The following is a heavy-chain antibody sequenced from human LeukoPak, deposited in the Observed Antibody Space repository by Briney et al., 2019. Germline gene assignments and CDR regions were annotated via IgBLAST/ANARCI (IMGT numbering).Heavy chain of an antibody. D-gene: IGHD5-18*01. CDR2: IYYTGST. CDR1: GGSISTYY. Sequence: SETLSLTCTVSGGSISTYYWSWIRQPPGKGLEWIGYIYYTGSTSYNPSLKSRVTMSLDASKNQFSLRLSSVTAADTAVYYCARTPDTTLDHFDYWGQGTLVTVSS. V-gene: IGHV4-59*12. J-gene: IGHJ4*02. CDR3: ARTPDTTLDHFDY.